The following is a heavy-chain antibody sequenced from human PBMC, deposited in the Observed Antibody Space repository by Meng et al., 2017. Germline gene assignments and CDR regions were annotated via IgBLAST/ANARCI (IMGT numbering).Heavy chain of an antibody. D-gene: IGHD6-13*01. CDR1: GFIFSTYA. V-gene: IGHV3-30*04. Sequence: QVELGVHGGGVVQPGRSLRLSCAASGFIFSTYAMDWVRQVPGKGLEWVAVISFDGSYTYYADSVKGRFTISRDNSKNTPYLQMNSLRAEDTAVYYCARETNSRDFEYWGQGTQVTVSS. J-gene: IGHJ4*02. CDR3: ARETNSRDFEY. CDR2: ISFDGSYT.